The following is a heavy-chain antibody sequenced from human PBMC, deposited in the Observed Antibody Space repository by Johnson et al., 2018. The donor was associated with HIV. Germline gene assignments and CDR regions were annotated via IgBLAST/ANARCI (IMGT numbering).Heavy chain of an antibody. V-gene: IGHV3-33*06. CDR3: AKDLNVITMIVGSDAFDI. D-gene: IGHD3-22*01. CDR1: GFTFSSYG. J-gene: IGHJ3*02. CDR2: IWYDGSNK. Sequence: VQLVESGGGVVQPGRSLRLSCAASGFTFSSYGMHWVRQAPGKGLEWVAVIWYDGSNKYYADSVKGRFTISRDNSKNTLYLQMNSLRAEDTAVYYCAKDLNVITMIVGSDAFDIWGQGTMVTVSS.